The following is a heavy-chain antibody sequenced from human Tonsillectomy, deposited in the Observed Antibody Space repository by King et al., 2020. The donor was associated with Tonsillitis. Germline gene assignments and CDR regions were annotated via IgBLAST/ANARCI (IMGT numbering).Heavy chain of an antibody. CDR1: GFSLTTSGMC. CDR3: ARMKWSGSVIDA. D-gene: IGHD1-26*01. V-gene: IGHV2-70*01. Sequence: VTLRESGPALVKPTQTLSLTCTFSGFSLTTSGMCVSWLRQPPGKALEWLAVIDWDDDKYYSTSLKTRLSVSKDTSKNQVVLTMSKMDPADTATYYCARMKWSGSVIDAWGQGTLVTVSA. J-gene: IGHJ5*02. CDR2: IDWDDDK.